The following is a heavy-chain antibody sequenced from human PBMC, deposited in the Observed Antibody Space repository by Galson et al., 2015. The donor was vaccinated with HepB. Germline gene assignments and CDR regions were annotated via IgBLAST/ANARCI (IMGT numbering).Heavy chain of an antibody. Sequence: QSGAEVKKPGESLRISWKGSGYSFTSYWISWVRQMPGKGLEWMGRIDPSDSYTNYSPSFQGHVTISADKSISTAYLQWSSLKASDTAMYSCARRGGHIVGAKGDDYYGMDVWGQGTTVTVSS. V-gene: IGHV5-10-1*01. CDR1: GYSFTSYW. CDR2: IDPSDSYT. CDR3: ARRGGHIVGAKGDDYYGMDV. D-gene: IGHD2-15*01. J-gene: IGHJ6*02.